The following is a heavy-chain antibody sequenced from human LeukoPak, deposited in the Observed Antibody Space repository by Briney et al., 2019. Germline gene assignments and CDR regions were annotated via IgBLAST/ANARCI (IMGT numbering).Heavy chain of an antibody. Sequence: GGSLRLSCTASGFTFGDYAMSWVRQAPGKGLEWVGFIRSKAYGGTTEYSASVKGRFTISRDDSTRMAYLQMNNLKTEDTAVYYCTRARAYYYGSGSYHYYYYYYMDVWGKGTTVTVSS. CDR1: GFTFGDYA. CDR3: TRARAYYYGSGSYHYYYYYYMDV. CDR2: IRSKAYGGTT. V-gene: IGHV3-49*04. J-gene: IGHJ6*03. D-gene: IGHD3-10*01.